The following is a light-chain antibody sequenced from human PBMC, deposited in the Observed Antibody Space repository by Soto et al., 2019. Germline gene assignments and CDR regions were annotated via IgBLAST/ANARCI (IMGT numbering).Light chain of an antibody. V-gene: IGLV2-11*01. J-gene: IGLJ1*01. CDR3: CSYAGSYGV. CDR1: SSDVGGYNY. Sequence: QSVLTQPRSVSGSPGQSVTISCTGTSSDVGGYNYVSWYQQHPGKAPKLMIYDVSKRPSGVPDRFSGSKSGNTASLTISGLQAEDEADYYCCSYAGSYGVFGTGTKVTV. CDR2: DVS.